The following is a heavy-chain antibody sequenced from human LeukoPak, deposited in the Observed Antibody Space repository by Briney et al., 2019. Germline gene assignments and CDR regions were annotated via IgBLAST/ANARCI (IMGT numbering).Heavy chain of an antibody. Sequence: SQTLSLTCTVSGGSITSAGYYWTWIRQHPEKGLDWIGYIYDSGRTYYNPSLKSRVTISVDMSKNQFSLKLSSVTAADTAVYYCARGEYYGSGSYNAFDIWGQGTLVTVSS. J-gene: IGHJ3*02. CDR1: GGSITSAGYY. CDR2: IYDSGRT. D-gene: IGHD3-10*01. V-gene: IGHV4-31*03. CDR3: ARGEYYGSGSYNAFDI.